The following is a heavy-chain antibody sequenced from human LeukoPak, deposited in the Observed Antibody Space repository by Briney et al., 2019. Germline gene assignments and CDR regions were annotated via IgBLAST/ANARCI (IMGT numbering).Heavy chain of an antibody. J-gene: IGHJ4*02. D-gene: IGHD3-10*01. CDR1: GFTLSDHE. CDR2: TRNKVNSSTT. V-gene: IGHV3-72*01. Sequence: GESLRLSCAASGFTLSDHEMDWVRQAPGKGLEWVGRTRNKVNSSTTEYAASVKGRFTISRDDSKNSLYLQMNSLKTEDTAVYYCVAMIRGVGNWGQGTLATVS. CDR3: VAMIRGVGN.